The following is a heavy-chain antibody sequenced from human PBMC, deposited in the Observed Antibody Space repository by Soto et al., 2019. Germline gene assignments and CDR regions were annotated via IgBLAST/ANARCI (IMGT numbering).Heavy chain of an antibody. CDR2: INPDSGRT. V-gene: IGHV1-2*02. Sequence: ASVKFSCKSSGYILTGYYMHWVLQAPGQGLEWMGYINPDSGRTRHAQKFQGTVTMTRDTSITTAYLELSSLKYDDSAIFYCALSFSQTNIDVWGQGNTVTVSS. CDR3: ALSFSQTNIDV. CDR1: GYILTGYY. J-gene: IGHJ6*01.